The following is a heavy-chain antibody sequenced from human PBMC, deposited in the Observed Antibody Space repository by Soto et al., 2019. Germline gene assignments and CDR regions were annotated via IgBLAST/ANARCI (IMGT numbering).Heavy chain of an antibody. D-gene: IGHD6-19*01. CDR2: ISGYNGNT. J-gene: IGHJ5*02. CDR3: ARELSSGWANWFDP. Sequence: QVQLVQSGAEVKKPGASVKVSCKASGYTFHSYGISWVRQAPGQGLEWMGTISGYNGNTNYAQKLQGRVTVTTDTSTSTAYMELRSLRSDDTALYYCARELSSGWANWFDPWGQGTLVTVSS. CDR1: GYTFHSYG. V-gene: IGHV1-18*04.